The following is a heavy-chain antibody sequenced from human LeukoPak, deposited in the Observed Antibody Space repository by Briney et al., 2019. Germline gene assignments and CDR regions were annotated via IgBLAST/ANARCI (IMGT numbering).Heavy chain of an antibody. D-gene: IGHD1-26*01. J-gene: IGHJ5*02. V-gene: IGHV1-2*02. CDR2: INPNSGGT. Sequence: ASVKVSCKASGYTFTGYYMHWVRQAPGQGLEWMGWINPNSGGTNYAQKFQGRVTMTRDTSISTAYMELSRLRSDDTAVYYGARKVGATRNNWFDPWGQGTLVTVSS. CDR1: GYTFTGYY. CDR3: ARKVGATRNNWFDP.